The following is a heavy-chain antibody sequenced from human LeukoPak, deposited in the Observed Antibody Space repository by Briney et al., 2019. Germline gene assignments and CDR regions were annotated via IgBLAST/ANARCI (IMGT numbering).Heavy chain of an antibody. CDR3: ATSKQDYYDSSGYYRDY. CDR2: IYYSGST. J-gene: IGHJ4*02. CDR1: GGSISSSSYY. V-gene: IGHV4-39*07. Sequence: PSQTLSLTCTVSGGSISSSSYYWGWIRQPPGKGLEWIGSIYYSGSTYYNPSLKSRVTISVDTSKNQFSLKLSSVTAADTAVYYCATSKQDYYDSSGYYRDYWGQGTLVTVSS. D-gene: IGHD3-22*01.